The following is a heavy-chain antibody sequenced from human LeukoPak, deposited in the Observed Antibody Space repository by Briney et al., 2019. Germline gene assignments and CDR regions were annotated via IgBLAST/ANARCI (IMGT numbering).Heavy chain of an antibody. D-gene: IGHD5-24*01. CDR1: GDSVSRNSAA. J-gene: IGHJ5*02. Sequence: SQTLSLTCAISGDSVSRNSAAWNWIRQSPSRGLEWLGRTYYRSKWYNDYAVSVESRITFNPDTSKNQFSLQLNSVTPEDTAVYYCARADGDRDGYNFWFDPWGQGTLVTVSS. V-gene: IGHV6-1*01. CDR2: TYYRSKWYN. CDR3: ARADGDRDGYNFWFDP.